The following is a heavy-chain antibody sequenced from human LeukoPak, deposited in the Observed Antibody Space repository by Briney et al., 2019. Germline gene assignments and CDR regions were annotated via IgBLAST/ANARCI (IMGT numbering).Heavy chain of an antibody. V-gene: IGHV3-15*01. J-gene: IGHJ4*02. CDR1: GLTLGNAW. CDR2: IKSNIDGATA. D-gene: IGHD3-22*01. Sequence: GGSLRLSCAASGLTLGNAWMTWVRQAPGKGLEWVGRIKSNIDGATADYAAPVKGRLTTSRDDSKNILYLQMNSLKTEDTAVYYCISDSSGYFHFHFWGQGTLVTVST. CDR3: ISDSSGYFHFHF.